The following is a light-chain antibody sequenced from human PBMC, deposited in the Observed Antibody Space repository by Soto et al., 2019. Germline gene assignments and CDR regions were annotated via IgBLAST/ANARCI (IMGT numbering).Light chain of an antibody. CDR2: AAS. CDR1: QSVSSNY. V-gene: IGKV3-20*01. CDR3: QQFGSSQT. Sequence: EIVLTQSPGTLSLSPGERATLSCRASQSVSSNYLAWYQQKPGQAPRLLIYAASRRATRIPDRFSGSGSGTDFTLTISRLEPEDFAVYYCQQFGSSQTFGQGTKVEIK. J-gene: IGKJ1*01.